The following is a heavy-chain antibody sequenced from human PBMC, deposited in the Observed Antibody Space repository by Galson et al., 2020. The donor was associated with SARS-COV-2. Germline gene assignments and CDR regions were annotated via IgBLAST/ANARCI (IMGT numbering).Heavy chain of an antibody. V-gene: IGHV1-69*13. CDR2: IIPIFGTA. CDR3: ARELEVINGNHYYYYGMDV. J-gene: IGHJ6*02. D-gene: IGHD1-20*01. CDR1: GCTFSSYA. Sequence: SVKVSCKASGCTFSSYAISWVRQAPGQGLVWMGGIIPIFGTANYAQKFQGRVTITADESTSTAYMELSSLRSEDTAVYYCARELEVINGNHYYYYGMDVWGQGTTVTVSS.